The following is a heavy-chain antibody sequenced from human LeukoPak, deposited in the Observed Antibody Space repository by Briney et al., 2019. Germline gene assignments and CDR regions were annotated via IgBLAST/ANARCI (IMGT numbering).Heavy chain of an antibody. D-gene: IGHD6-19*01. CDR3: ARDMYSSGWTYFDY. CDR2: IRYDGSNK. J-gene: IGHJ4*02. V-gene: IGHV3-30*02. CDR1: GFTFSSYG. Sequence: GGSLRLSCAASGFTFSSYGMHWVRQAPGKGLEWVAFIRYDGSNKYYADSVKGRFTISRDNSKNTLYLQMNSLRADDTAVYYCARDMYSSGWTYFDYWGQGTLVTVSS.